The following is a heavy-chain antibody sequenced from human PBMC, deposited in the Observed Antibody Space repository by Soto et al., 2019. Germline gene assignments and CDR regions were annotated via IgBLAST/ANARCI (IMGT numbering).Heavy chain of an antibody. Sequence: GESLKISCKGSGYSFTSYWIGWVRQMPGKGLEWMGIIYPGDSDTRYSPSFQGQVTISADKSISTAYLQWSSLKASDTAMYYCARLMSYAGYSDGYTWFDPWGQGTLVTVSS. CDR1: GYSFTSYW. V-gene: IGHV5-51*01. CDR2: IYPGDSDT. CDR3: ARLMSYAGYSDGYTWFDP. D-gene: IGHD5-18*01. J-gene: IGHJ5*02.